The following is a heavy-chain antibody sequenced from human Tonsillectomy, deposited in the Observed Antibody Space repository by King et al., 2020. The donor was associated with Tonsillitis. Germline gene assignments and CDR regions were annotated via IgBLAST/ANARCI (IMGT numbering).Heavy chain of an antibody. J-gene: IGHJ4*02. Sequence: VQLVESGAEVKKPGASVKVSCKASGYTFTSYYMHWVRQAPGQGLEWMGIINPRGGSTSYAQKCQGRVTMTRDTSTSTVYMERSSLRSEDTTVYYCARRRRRDGYNYFDYWGQGTLVTVSS. D-gene: IGHD5-24*01. V-gene: IGHV1-46*01. CDR3: ARRRRRDGYNYFDY. CDR2: INPRGGST. CDR1: GYTFTSYY.